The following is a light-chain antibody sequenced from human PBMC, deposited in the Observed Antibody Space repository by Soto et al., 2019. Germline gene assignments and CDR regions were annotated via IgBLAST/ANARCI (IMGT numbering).Light chain of an antibody. J-gene: IGKJ4*01. CDR3: QQLDTYPRT. V-gene: IGKV1-9*01. Sequence: DTQLTQSPSFLSASIGDRVTITCRASHFIATYLAWYHQKPGKGPTLLIYAASTLRDGVPSRFSGSGSGTYFTLTISSLQPGDSGKYVCQQLDTYPRTFGGGTKVEIK. CDR2: AAS. CDR1: HFIATY.